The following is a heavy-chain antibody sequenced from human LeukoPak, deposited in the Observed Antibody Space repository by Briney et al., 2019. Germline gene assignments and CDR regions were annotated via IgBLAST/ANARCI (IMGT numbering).Heavy chain of an antibody. D-gene: IGHD3-16*02. V-gene: IGHV4-34*01. CDR3: ARGYYDYAWGSYRYSPPFFDY. CDR1: GGSFSGYY. CDR2: INHSGST. Sequence: SETLSLTCAVYGGSFSGYYWSWIRQPPGKGLEWIGEINHSGSTNYNPSLKSRVTISVDTSKNQFSLKLSSVTAADTAVYYCARGYYDYAWGSYRYSPPFFDYWGQGTLVTVSS. J-gene: IGHJ4*02.